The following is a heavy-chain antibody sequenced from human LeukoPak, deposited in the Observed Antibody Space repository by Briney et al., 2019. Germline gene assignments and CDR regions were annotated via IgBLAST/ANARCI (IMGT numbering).Heavy chain of an antibody. D-gene: IGHD1-26*01. J-gene: IGHJ4*02. CDR3: AKGVNVGGTRLVDY. CDR2: IRYDGSNK. CDR1: GFTFSTYG. V-gene: IGHV3-30*02. Sequence: GSLRLSCAASGFTFSTYGMHWVRQAPGKGLEWVAFIRYDGSNKYYADSVKGRFTISRDNSENTLYLQMNSLRAEDTAVYYCAKGVNVGGTRLVDYWGQGTVVSVFS.